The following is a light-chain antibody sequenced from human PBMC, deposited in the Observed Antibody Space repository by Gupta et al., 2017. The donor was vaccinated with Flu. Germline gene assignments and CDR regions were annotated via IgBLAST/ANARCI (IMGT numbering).Light chain of an antibody. CDR2: DAS. CDR3: QQRVHWPPT. Sequence: GEEATLSCRASQTVSTYLAWYQQKPGQAPRLLIYDASNRATDIPAMFSSSGSGTDFTLTISSLEPEDFAVYHCQQRVHWPPTFGGGTKVEIK. CDR1: QTVSTY. V-gene: IGKV3-11*01. J-gene: IGKJ4*01.